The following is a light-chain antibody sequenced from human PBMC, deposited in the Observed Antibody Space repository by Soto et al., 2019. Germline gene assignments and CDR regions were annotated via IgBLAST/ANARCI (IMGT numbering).Light chain of an antibody. Sequence: QSVLTQPASVSGSPGQSITISCTGTSSDVGGYNYVSWYQQHPGKAPKLMIYDVSNRPSGVSNRFSGSKSGNMASLTISGRQAKDEADYYCSSYTSSSTVVFGEWTKVTVL. J-gene: IGLJ2*01. V-gene: IGLV2-14*01. CDR1: SSDVGGYNY. CDR3: SSYTSSSTVV. CDR2: DVS.